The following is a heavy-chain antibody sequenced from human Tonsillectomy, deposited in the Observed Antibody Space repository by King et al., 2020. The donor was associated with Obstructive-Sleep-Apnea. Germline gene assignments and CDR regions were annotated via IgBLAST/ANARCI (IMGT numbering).Heavy chain of an antibody. CDR3: ASSGVKGVRGILVIAWYLNL. J-gene: IGHJ2*01. V-gene: IGHV3-23*04. D-gene: IGHD3-10*01. CDR1: GFLFSQYS. CDR2: ISDDGRRT. Sequence: VKLVESGGGLVQPGGSLRLSCATSGFLFSQYSMTWVRQAPGKGLEWVSSISDDGRRTYYADSVKGRFTVSRDNSKKTLSLHMTNLRPEDSALYLCASSGVKGVRGILVIAWYLNLWGRGTQVPVSS.